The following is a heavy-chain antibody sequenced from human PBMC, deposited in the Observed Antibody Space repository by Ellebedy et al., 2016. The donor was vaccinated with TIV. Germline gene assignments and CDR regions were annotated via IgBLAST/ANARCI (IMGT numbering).Heavy chain of an antibody. D-gene: IGHD3-22*01. CDR3: ARDRVTYYYDSSGYLDT. Sequence: MPSETLSLTCTVSGGSISSGGYYWSWIRQHPGKGLEWIGYIYYSGSTYYNPSLKSRVTISVDTSKNQFSLKLSSVTAADTAVYYCARDRVTYYYDSSGYLDTWGQGTLVTVSS. J-gene: IGHJ4*02. CDR2: IYYSGST. V-gene: IGHV4-31*03. CDR1: GGSISSGGYY.